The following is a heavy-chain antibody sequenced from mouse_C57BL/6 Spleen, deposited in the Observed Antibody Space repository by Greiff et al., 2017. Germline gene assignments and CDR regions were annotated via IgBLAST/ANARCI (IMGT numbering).Heavy chain of an antibody. CDR2: IYPGDGDT. CDR1: GYAFSSSW. Sequence: VKLQESGPELVKPGASVKISCKASGYAFSSSWMNWVKQRPGKGLEWIGRIYPGDGDTNYNGKFKGKATLTADKSSSTAYMQLSSLTSEDSAVYFCARGVTTVVASPFDYWGQGTTLTVSS. D-gene: IGHD1-1*01. J-gene: IGHJ2*01. V-gene: IGHV1-82*01. CDR3: ARGVTTVVASPFDY.